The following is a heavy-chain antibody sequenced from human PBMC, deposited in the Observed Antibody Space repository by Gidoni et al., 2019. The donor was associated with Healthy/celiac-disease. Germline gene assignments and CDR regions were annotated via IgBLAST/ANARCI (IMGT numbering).Heavy chain of an antibody. J-gene: IGHJ6*03. Sequence: EVQLVESGGGLVKPGGSLRRSCAASGFTFSSYSMNWVRQAPGKGLEWVSSISSSSSYIYYADSVKGRFTISRDNAKNSLYLQMNSLRAEDTAVYYCARGRSGSYMDVWGKGTTVTVSS. CDR2: ISSSSSYI. D-gene: IGHD3-3*01. CDR3: ARGRSGSYMDV. V-gene: IGHV3-21*01. CDR1: GFTFSSYS.